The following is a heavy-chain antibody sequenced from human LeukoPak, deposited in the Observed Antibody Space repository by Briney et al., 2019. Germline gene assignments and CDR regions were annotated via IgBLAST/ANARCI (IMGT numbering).Heavy chain of an antibody. J-gene: IGHJ4*02. V-gene: IGHV3-15*01. Sequence: GGSLRLSCKVSGIFFSNAWMDWVRQAPGKGPEWVGRIKSKMDVGTADYAAPVKGRFTISRDDSKTTVYLQMSSLKTEDSGMYYCTTDRGYYGDYFFDYWGQGRMVTVSS. CDR3: TTDRGYYGDYFFDY. D-gene: IGHD4-17*01. CDR2: IKSKMDVGTA. CDR1: GIFFSNAW.